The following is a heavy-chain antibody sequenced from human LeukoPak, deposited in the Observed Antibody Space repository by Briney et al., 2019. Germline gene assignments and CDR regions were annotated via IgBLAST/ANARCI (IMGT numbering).Heavy chain of an antibody. J-gene: IGHJ6*03. CDR3: ARTLLGYCSSTSCPRKSYGWYYMDV. Sequence: GGSLRLSCAASGFTLSDHFMSWVRQAPGKGPEWISCITSSGSTIYYADSVKGRFTISRDNAKNSLYLQMNSLRAEDTAVYYCARTLLGYCSSTSCPRKSYGWYYMDVWGKGTTVTVSS. CDR1: GFTLSDHF. CDR2: ITSSGSTI. V-gene: IGHV3-11*04. D-gene: IGHD2-2*01.